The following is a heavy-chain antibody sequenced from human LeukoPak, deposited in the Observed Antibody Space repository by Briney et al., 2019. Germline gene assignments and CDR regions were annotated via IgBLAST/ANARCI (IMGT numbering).Heavy chain of an antibody. D-gene: IGHD2-2*01. Sequence: GASVKVSCKASGYTFSNYGITWVRQAPGQGLEWMGWISAYNGNTKYAQKLQGRVTMTTDTSTSTAYMELRTLRSDDTAVYYCARALAVVVPAAMAYWGQGTLVTVSS. CDR1: GYTFSNYG. CDR2: ISAYNGNT. CDR3: ARALAVVVPAAMAY. J-gene: IGHJ4*02. V-gene: IGHV1-18*01.